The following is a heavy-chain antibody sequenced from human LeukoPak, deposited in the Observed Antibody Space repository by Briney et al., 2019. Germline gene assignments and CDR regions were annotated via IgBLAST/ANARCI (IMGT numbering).Heavy chain of an antibody. V-gene: IGHV3-48*03. Sequence: PTGGSLRLSCAASGFTFSSYEMNWVRQAPGKGLEWVSYISSSGSTIYYADSVKGRFTISRDNAKNSLYLQMNSLRAEDTAVYYCARAVRCSGGSCYYYFDYWGQGTLVTVSS. CDR1: GFTFSSYE. CDR2: ISSSGSTI. J-gene: IGHJ4*02. CDR3: ARAVRCSGGSCYYYFDY. D-gene: IGHD2-15*01.